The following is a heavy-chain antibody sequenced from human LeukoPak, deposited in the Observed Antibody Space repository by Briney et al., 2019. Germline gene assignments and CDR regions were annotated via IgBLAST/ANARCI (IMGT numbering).Heavy chain of an antibody. V-gene: IGHV3-21*01. J-gene: IGHJ4*02. CDR2: ISSSSSYI. Sequence: GGSLRLSCAASGFTFRSYSMNWVRQAPGKGLEWVSSISSSSSYIYYADSVKGRFTISRDNAKNSLYLQMNSLRAEDTAVYYCARKQGNSYANYWGQGTLVTVSS. CDR1: GFTFRSYS. CDR3: ARKQGNSYANY. D-gene: IGHD5-18*01.